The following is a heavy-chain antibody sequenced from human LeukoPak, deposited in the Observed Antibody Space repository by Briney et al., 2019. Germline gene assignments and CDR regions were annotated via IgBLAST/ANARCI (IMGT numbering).Heavy chain of an antibody. CDR1: GGSISSSSYY. CDR3: ARGEYSSTKEEWFDP. V-gene: IGHV4-39*07. D-gene: IGHD6-13*01. Sequence: SETLSLTCTVAGGSISSSSYYWSWIRQPPGKGLEWIGEINHSGSTNYNPSLKSRVTISVDTSKNQFSLKLSSVTAADTAVYYCARGEYSSTKEEWFDPWGQGTLVTVSS. J-gene: IGHJ5*02. CDR2: INHSGST.